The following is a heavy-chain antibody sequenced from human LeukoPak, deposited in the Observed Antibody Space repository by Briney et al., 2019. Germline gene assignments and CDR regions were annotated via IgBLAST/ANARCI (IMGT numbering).Heavy chain of an antibody. CDR2: ISGSGSSI. CDR3: ATDSPETAAFDY. J-gene: IGHJ4*02. Sequence: PGGSLRLSCAASGFTLSDYYMSWIRRAPGKGLECLSYISGSGSSIYYADSVKGRFTISRDNAKNSLYLQMDSLRAEDTAVYYCATDSPETAAFDYWGQGTLVTVSS. V-gene: IGHV3-11*04. D-gene: IGHD1-1*01. CDR1: GFTLSDYY.